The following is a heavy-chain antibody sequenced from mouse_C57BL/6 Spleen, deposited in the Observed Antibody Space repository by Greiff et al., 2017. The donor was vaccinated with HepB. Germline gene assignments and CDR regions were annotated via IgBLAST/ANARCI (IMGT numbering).Heavy chain of an antibody. D-gene: IGHD2-3*01. CDR3: TRVRDGYYAMDY. Sequence: EVKLQESGEGLVKPGGSLKLSCAASGFTFSSYAMSWVRQTPEKRLEWVAYISSGGDYIYYADTVKGRFTISRDNARNTLYLQMSSLKSEDTAMYYCTRVRDGYYAMDYWGQGTSVTVSS. CDR2: ISSGGDYI. V-gene: IGHV5-9-1*02. CDR1: GFTFSSYA. J-gene: IGHJ4*01.